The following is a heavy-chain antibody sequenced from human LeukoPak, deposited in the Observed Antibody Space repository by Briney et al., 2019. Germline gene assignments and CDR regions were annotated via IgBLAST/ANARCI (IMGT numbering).Heavy chain of an antibody. V-gene: IGHV3-30*18. Sequence: GRSLRLSCAASRFTFSSDGMHWVRQAPGKGLEWVAVISYDGSNKYYADSVKGRFTISRDNSKNTLYLQMNSLRAEDTAVYYCAKSFGSVVVATANDYWGQGTLVTVSS. CDR3: AKSFGSVVVATANDY. CDR2: ISYDGSNK. D-gene: IGHD2-21*02. CDR1: RFTFSSDG. J-gene: IGHJ4*02.